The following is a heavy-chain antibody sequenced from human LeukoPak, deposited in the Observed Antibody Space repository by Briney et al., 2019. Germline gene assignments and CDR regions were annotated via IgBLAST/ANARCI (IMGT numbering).Heavy chain of an antibody. V-gene: IGHV3-23*01. D-gene: IGHD1-26*01. J-gene: IGHJ4*02. CDR3: AKLREWELPDLFDY. CDR1: GFTFSTYG. CDR2: ISGSGGSR. Sequence: GGSLRLPCAASGFTFSTYGMSWVRQAPGKGLEWVSGISGSGGSRFYTDSVKGRFTISRDNSKNTLYLQMNSLRAEDTAVYYCAKLREWELPDLFDYWGQGTLVTVSS.